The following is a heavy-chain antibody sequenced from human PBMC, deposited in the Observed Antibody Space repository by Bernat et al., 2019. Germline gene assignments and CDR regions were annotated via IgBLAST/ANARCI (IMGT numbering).Heavy chain of an antibody. J-gene: IGHJ1*01. V-gene: IGHV3-23*01. Sequence: EVQLLESGGGLVQPGGSLRLSCAASGFTFSSDAMTWVRQAPGKGLEWVSGISGSGGSTYYADSVKGRFTISRDNSKNTLYLQMTSLRAEDTAVYYCAKDVVVVPAAMGYFQHWGQDTLVTVSS. CDR1: GFTFSSDA. CDR3: AKDVVVVPAAMGYFQH. CDR2: ISGSGGST. D-gene: IGHD2-2*01.